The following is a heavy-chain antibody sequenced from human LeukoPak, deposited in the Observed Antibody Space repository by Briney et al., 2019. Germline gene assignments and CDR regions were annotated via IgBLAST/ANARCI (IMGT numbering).Heavy chain of an antibody. J-gene: IGHJ6*03. D-gene: IGHD6-13*01. Sequence: PSETLSLTCAVSGYSISSGYYWIWIRQPPGKGLEWIRSLYHSDSIYYNPSLESRVTMSVDTSKNQFSLKLSFVTAADTAVYYCARQHDSYHYYYVDVWGTGTTVTVSS. CDR3: ARQHDSYHYYYVDV. CDR1: GYSISSGYY. V-gene: IGHV4-38-2*01. CDR2: LYHSDSI.